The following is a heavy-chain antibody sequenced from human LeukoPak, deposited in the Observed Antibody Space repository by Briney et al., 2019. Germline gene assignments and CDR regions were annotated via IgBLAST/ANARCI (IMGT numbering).Heavy chain of an antibody. CDR1: GGTFSSYA. CDR2: IIPIFGTA. J-gene: IGHJ5*02. D-gene: IGHD1-7*01. V-gene: IGHV1-69*05. Sequence: SVKVSCKASGGTFSSYAISWVRQAPGQGLEWMGGIIPIFGTANYAQKFQGRVTITTDESTSTAYMELSSLRSEDTAVYYCARDTGITGTTWFDPWGQGTLVTVSS. CDR3: ARDTGITGTTWFDP.